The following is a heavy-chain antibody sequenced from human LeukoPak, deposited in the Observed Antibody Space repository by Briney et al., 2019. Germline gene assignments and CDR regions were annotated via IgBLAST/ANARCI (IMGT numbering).Heavy chain of an antibody. J-gene: IGHJ4*02. CDR1: GFTFGSYW. CDR2: IKEDGSEK. D-gene: IGHD1-26*01. Sequence: GGSLRLSCAASGFTFGSYWMSWVRQAPGKGLEWVANIKEDGSEKYYVDSVKGRFTISRDNAKNSLYLQMNSLRAEDTAVYYCARDYSFDLWGQGTLVTVSS. CDR3: ARDYSFDL. V-gene: IGHV3-7*01.